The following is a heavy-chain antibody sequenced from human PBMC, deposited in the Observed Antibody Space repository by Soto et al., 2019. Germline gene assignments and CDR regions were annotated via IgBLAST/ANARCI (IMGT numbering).Heavy chain of an antibody. CDR1: GFSLNDPRMG. V-gene: IGHV2-26*01. CDR2: VFSSDEK. Sequence: QVTLKESGPVLVKPTETLTLTCTVSGFSLNDPRMGVSWIRQPPGKALEWLAHVFSSDEKFYNTSLKSRITISKDTYKSQVVLSMTNMDPGDTATYYCTRIFATPTSGSRKDDYGGQGILVTVSS. D-gene: IGHD3-10*01. J-gene: IGHJ4*01. CDR3: TRIFATPTSGSRKDDY.